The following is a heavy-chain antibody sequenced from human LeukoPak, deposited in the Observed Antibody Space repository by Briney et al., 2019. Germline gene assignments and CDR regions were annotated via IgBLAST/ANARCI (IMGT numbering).Heavy chain of an antibody. CDR1: GFTFSSYA. V-gene: IGHV3-23*01. J-gene: IGHJ4*02. CDR3: AKMYYGSGSYIFDY. Sequence: GGSLRLSCAASGFTFSSYAMSWIRQAPGKGLEWVSAIIGSNTNTYYADSVKGRFTISRDNSKNTLYLQMNSLRAEDTAVYYCAKMYYGSGSYIFDYWGQGTLVTVSS. D-gene: IGHD3-10*01. CDR2: IIGSNTNT.